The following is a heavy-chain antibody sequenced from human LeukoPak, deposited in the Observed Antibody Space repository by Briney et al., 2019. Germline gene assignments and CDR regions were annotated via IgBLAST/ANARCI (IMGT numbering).Heavy chain of an antibody. CDR3: AKAHLSVVAATSDADAFDI. J-gene: IGHJ3*02. V-gene: IGHV3-30*02. CDR2: IRYDGSNK. CDR1: GFTFSSYG. Sequence: GGSLRFSCAASGFTFSSYGMHWVRQAPGKGLEWVAFIRYDGSNKYYADSVKGRFTISRDNSKNTLYLQMNSLRAEDTAVYYCAKAHLSVVAATSDADAFDIWGQGTMVTVSS. D-gene: IGHD2-15*01.